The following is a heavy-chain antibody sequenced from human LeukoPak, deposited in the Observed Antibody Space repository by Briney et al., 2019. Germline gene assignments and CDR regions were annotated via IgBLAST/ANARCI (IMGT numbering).Heavy chain of an antibody. CDR3: ARDNEASGSGRKFDY. CDR2: IYYSGST. Sequence: KTSETLSLTCTVSGGSISSGGYYWSWIRQHPGKGLEWIGYIYYSGSTYYNPSLKSRVTISVDTSKNQFSLKLSSVTAADTAVYYCARDNEASGSGRKFDYWGQGTLVTVSS. CDR1: GGSISSGGYY. V-gene: IGHV4-31*03. J-gene: IGHJ4*02. D-gene: IGHD3-10*01.